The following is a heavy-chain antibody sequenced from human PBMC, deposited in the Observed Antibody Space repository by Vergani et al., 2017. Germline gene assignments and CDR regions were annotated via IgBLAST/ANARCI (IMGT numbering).Heavy chain of an antibody. D-gene: IGHD1-1*01. J-gene: IGHJ4*02. V-gene: IGHV3-23*01. Sequence: EVQLLESGGGLVQPGGSLTLSCVASGFTFSSYAINWVRQAPGKGLKWVSAITGSGGNTYYADSVKGRFTISRDNSRNTVFLQMSSLRADDTAVYYCARVPSGTTKELDYWGKGTLVTVSS. CDR2: ITGSGGNT. CDR1: GFTFSSYA. CDR3: ARVPSGTTKELDY.